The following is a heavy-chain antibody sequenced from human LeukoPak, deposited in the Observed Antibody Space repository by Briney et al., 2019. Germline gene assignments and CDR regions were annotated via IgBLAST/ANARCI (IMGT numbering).Heavy chain of an antibody. CDR3: ARGVAAAGTHFDY. V-gene: IGHV4-59*01. D-gene: IGHD6-13*01. CDR2: IYYDGST. Sequence: SETLSLTCTVSGGSISSYYSSWIRQPPGKGLEWIGYIYYDGSTNNNPSLKSRVTMSVDTSKSQFSLRLSSVTAADTAVYYCARGVAAAGTHFDYWGQGTLVTVSS. J-gene: IGHJ4*02. CDR1: GGSISSYY.